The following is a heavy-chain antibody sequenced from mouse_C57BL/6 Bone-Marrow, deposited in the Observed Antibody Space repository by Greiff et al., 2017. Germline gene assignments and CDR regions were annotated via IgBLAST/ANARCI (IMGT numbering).Heavy chain of an antibody. Sequence: QVQLQQSGPELVKPGASVKISCKASGYTFTDYYINWVKQRPGQGLEWIGWIFPGSGSTYYNEQFKGKATLTVDKSSSTAYMLLSSLTSEDSAVYFCARGPTVVATGYFDVWGTGTTVTVSS. CDR2: IFPGSGST. CDR3: ARGPTVVATGYFDV. J-gene: IGHJ1*03. D-gene: IGHD1-1*01. V-gene: IGHV1-75*01. CDR1: GYTFTDYY.